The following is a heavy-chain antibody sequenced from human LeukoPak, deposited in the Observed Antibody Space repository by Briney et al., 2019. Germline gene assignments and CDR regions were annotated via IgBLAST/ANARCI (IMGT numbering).Heavy chain of an antibody. Sequence: GASVKVSCKASGYTFTSYDINWVRQATGQGLEWMGWMNPNSGNTGYAQKFQGRVTMTRNTSISTAYMELSSLRSEDTAVYYCARGAGDYYYYGMDVWGQGTTVTVSS. J-gene: IGHJ6*02. CDR2: MNPNSGNT. CDR3: ARGAGDYYYYGMDV. CDR1: GYTFTSYD. V-gene: IGHV1-8*01.